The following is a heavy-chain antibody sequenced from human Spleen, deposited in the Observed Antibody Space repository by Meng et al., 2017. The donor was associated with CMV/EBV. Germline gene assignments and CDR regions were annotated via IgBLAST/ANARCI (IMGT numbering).Heavy chain of an antibody. J-gene: IGHJ6*02. D-gene: IGHD6-6*01. Sequence: GGSLRLSCAASGFTFSSYSMNWVRQAPGKGLEWVSYISSSSSTIYYADSVKGRFTISRDNSKNTLYLQMNSLRAEDTAVYYCARGWGSSSSYYYYYGMDVWGQGTTVTVSS. V-gene: IGHV3-48*01. CDR2: ISSSSSTI. CDR3: ARGWGSSSSYYYYYGMDV. CDR1: GFTFSSYS.